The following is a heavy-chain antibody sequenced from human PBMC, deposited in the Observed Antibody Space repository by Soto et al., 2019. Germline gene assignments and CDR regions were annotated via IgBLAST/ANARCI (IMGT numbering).Heavy chain of an antibody. CDR2: IYYSGST. CDR1: GGSISSSSYY. V-gene: IGHV4-39*01. Sequence: SETLSLTCTVSGGSISSSSYYWGWIRQPPGKGLEWIGSIYYSGSTYYNPSLKSRVTISVDTSKNQFSLKLSSVTAADTAVYYCAGPSIAAAGYYYYYYGMDVWGQGTTVTVSS. D-gene: IGHD6-13*01. CDR3: AGPSIAAAGYYYYYYGMDV. J-gene: IGHJ6*02.